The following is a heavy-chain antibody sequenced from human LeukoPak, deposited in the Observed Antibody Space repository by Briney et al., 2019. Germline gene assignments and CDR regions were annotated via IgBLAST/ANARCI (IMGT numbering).Heavy chain of an antibody. CDR2: INHSGST. Sequence: SETLSLTCAVYGGSFSGYYWSWIRQPPGKGLDWIGEINHSGSTNYNPSLKSRVTISVDTSKNQFSLKLSSVTAADTAVYYCARGAYDFWSGLYYYYYYYMDVWGKGTTVTVSS. D-gene: IGHD3-3*01. J-gene: IGHJ6*03. V-gene: IGHV4-34*01. CDR3: ARGAYDFWSGLYYYYYYYMDV. CDR1: GGSFSGYY.